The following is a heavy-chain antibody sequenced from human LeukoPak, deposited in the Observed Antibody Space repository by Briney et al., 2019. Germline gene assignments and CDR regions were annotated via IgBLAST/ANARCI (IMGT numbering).Heavy chain of an antibody. CDR2: IKQDGSEK. Sequence: GGAPRLSWAAPGFRFCSLWMRLGRPAPGKGLEWVANIKQDGSEKYYVDSVKGRFTISRDNAKNSLYLQMNSLRAEDTAAYYCVGHSDYWGQGTLVTVSS. D-gene: IGHD3-16*01. J-gene: IGHJ4*02. V-gene: IGHV3-7*01. CDR1: GFRFCSLW. CDR3: VGHSDY.